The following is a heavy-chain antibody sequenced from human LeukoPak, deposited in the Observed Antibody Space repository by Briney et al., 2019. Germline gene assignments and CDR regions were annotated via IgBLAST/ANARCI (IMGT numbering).Heavy chain of an antibody. J-gene: IGHJ6*02. CDR2: ISSDGSST. CDR3: AREWVTILGGIYYYYAMDV. Sequence: GGSLRLSCAASGFTFSSYGMHWVRQAPGKGLVWVSRISSDGSSTTYADSVKGRFTISGDNAKNTLYLQMNSLRVEDTAVYYCAREWVTILGGIYYYYAMDVWGQGTTVTVSS. D-gene: IGHD3-3*01. V-gene: IGHV3-74*01. CDR1: GFTFSSYG.